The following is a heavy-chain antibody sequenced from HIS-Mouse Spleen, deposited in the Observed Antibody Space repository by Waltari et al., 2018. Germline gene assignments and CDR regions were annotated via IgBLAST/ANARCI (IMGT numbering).Heavy chain of an antibody. Sequence: QVQLVQSGAEVKKPGASVKVSCKASGYTSTGYYMHRVRPAPGQGLEGMGWINPNSGGTNYAQKFQGRVTMTRDTSISTAYMELSRLRSDDTAVYYCARGDGYSSSWYYFQHWGQGTLVTVSS. CDR3: ARGDGYSSSWYYFQH. J-gene: IGHJ1*01. CDR2: INPNSGGT. D-gene: IGHD6-13*01. CDR1: GYTSTGYY. V-gene: IGHV1-2*02.